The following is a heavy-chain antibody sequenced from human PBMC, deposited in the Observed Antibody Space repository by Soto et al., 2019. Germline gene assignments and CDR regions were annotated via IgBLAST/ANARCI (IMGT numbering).Heavy chain of an antibody. CDR2: ISYDDGTNQ. CDR3: ARNIAVAGTPEFDY. D-gene: IGHD6-19*01. CDR1: GFTFSSFT. Sequence: QVKLVESGGGVVQPGRSLRLSCAASGFTFSSFTMHWVRQAPGKGLEWVGVISYDDGTNQYYAEAVKGRFTFSRDTPKNTLYMPMNSLRAEDTAVYYCARNIAVAGTPEFDYWGPGTLVTVSS. J-gene: IGHJ4*02. V-gene: IGHV3-30-3*01.